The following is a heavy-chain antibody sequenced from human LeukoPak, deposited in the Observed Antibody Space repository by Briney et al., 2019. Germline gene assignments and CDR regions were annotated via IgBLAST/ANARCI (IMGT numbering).Heavy chain of an antibody. CDR3: ASSVVTPDYYYYGMDV. CDR2: IYSGGST. D-gene: IGHD4-23*01. J-gene: IGHJ6*02. Sequence: GGSLRLSCAASGFTVSSNYMSWVRQAPGKGLEWVSVIYSGGSTYYADSVKGRFTISRDNSKNTLYLQMNSLRAEDAAVYYCASSVVTPDYYYYGMDVWGQGTTVTVSS. CDR1: GFTVSSNY. V-gene: IGHV3-66*01.